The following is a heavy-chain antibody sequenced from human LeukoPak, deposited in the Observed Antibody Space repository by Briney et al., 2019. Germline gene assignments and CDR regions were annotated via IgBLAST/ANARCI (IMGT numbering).Heavy chain of an antibody. J-gene: IGHJ6*04. CDR3: AELGITMIGGV. CDR2: ISSSGSTI. V-gene: IGHV3-48*03. CDR1: GFTFSSYE. D-gene: IGHD3-10*02. Sequence: GGSLRLSCAASGFTFSSYEMNWVRQAPGKGLESVSYISSSGSTIYYADSVKGRFTISRDNAKHSLYLHMNRLSGEDTAVYYFAELGITMIGGVWGKGTTVTISS.